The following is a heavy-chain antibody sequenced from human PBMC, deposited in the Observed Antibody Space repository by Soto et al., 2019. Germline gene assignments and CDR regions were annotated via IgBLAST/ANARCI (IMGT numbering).Heavy chain of an antibody. CDR3: ARHYGSGTYPLDY. J-gene: IGHJ4*02. Sequence: QVQLQESGPGLVKPSETLSLTCTVSGGSISGYYWSWIRQPPGKGLEWIAHVYHTGSTTYSPSLKSRVTISIDTHKNQFSLKVTSVTTADTAVYYCARHYGSGTYPLDYWGQGTLVTVSS. CDR1: GGSISGYY. V-gene: IGHV4-59*01. CDR2: VYHTGST. D-gene: IGHD3-10*01.